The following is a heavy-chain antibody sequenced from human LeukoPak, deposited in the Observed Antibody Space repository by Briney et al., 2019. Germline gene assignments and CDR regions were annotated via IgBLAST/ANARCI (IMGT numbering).Heavy chain of an antibody. Sequence: GGSLRLSCAASGFTFSSYWMSWVRQAPGKGLEWVANIKQDGSEKYYVDSVKGRFTISRDNAKNSLYLQMNSLRAEDTAVYYCARGGPYDYVWGSYRYWGQGTLVTVSS. J-gene: IGHJ4*02. CDR2: IKQDGSEK. D-gene: IGHD3-16*02. CDR1: GFTFSSYW. V-gene: IGHV3-7*01. CDR3: ARGGPYDYVWGSYRY.